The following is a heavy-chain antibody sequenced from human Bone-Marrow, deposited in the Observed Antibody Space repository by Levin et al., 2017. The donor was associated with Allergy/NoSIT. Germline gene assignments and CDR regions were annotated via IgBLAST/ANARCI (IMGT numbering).Heavy chain of an antibody. CDR2: IYSGGGT. CDR1: GFTVSNNY. CDR3: ARLDFNYGSYY. Sequence: GESLKISCAVSGFTVSNNYMSWVRQAPGKGLEWVSLIYSGGGTHYADSVKARFTISRDNSKNTVSLQMNSLRAEDTAVYYCARLDFNYGSYYWGQGTLVTVSS. D-gene: IGHD3-10*01. V-gene: IGHV3-66*04. J-gene: IGHJ4*02.